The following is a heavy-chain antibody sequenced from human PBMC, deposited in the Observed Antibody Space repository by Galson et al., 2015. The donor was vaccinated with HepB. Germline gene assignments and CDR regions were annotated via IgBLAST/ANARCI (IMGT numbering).Heavy chain of an antibody. J-gene: IGHJ6*02. CDR3: AGVTGSHNLYYYYGMDV. D-gene: IGHD3-10*01. CDR1: GGSISSGGYS. V-gene: IGHV4-30-4*07. CDR2: IYYSGST. Sequence: TLSLTCAVSGGSISSGGYSWSWIRQPPGKGLEWTGYIYYSGSTYYNPSLKSRVTISVDTSKNQFSLKLSSVTAADTAVYYCAGVTGSHNLYYYYGMDVWGQGTTVTVSS.